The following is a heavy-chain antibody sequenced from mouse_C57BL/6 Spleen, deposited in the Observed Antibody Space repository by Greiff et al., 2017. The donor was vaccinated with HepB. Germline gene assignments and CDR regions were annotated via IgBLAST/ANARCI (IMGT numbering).Heavy chain of an antibody. CDR1: GYTFTSYW. J-gene: IGHJ4*01. D-gene: IGHD1-1*01. CDR3: PIWYGSSYDYAMDY. Sequence: QVQLQQPGAELVKPGASVKLSCKASGYTFTSYWMHWVKQRPGQGLEWIGMIHPNSGSTNYNEKFKSKATLTVDKSSSTAYMQLSSLTSEDSAVYYCPIWYGSSYDYAMDYWGQGTSVTVSS. CDR2: IHPNSGST. V-gene: IGHV1-64*01.